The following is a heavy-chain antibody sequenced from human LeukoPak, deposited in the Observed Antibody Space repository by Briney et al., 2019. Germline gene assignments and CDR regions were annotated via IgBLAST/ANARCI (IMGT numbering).Heavy chain of an antibody. D-gene: IGHD3-16*02. J-gene: IGHJ4*02. V-gene: IGHV3-15*01. CDR2: IKSKTDGGTT. CDR1: GFTFSNAW. Sequence: PGGSLRLSCAGSGFTFSNAWMSWVGQAPGKGREWVGRIKSKTDGGTTDYAGPVKGRFTISRDNSKNTLYLQMNSLKTEDTAVYYCTTDNGPTDYVWGSYRYGFDYWGQGTLVTVSS. CDR3: TTDNGPTDYVWGSYRYGFDY.